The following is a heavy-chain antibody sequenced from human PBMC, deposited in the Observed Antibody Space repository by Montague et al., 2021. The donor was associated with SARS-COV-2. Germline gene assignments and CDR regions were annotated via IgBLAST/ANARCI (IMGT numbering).Heavy chain of an antibody. D-gene: IGHD6-13*01. CDR2: INHSGST. V-gene: IGHV4-34*01. J-gene: IGHJ5*02. CDR3: ARSGYSSSWYGFRSWFDP. Sequence: SETRSLTCAVYGGSFSGYYWSWIRQPPGKGLEWIGEINHSGSTNYNPSLKSRVTISVDTSKNQFSLKLSSVTAADTAVYYCARSGYSSSWYGFRSWFDPWGQGTLVTVSS. CDR1: GGSFSGYY.